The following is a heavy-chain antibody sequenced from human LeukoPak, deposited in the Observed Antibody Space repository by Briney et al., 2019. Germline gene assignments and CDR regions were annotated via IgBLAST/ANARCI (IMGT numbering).Heavy chain of an antibody. V-gene: IGHV3-48*01. D-gene: IGHD6-13*01. CDR2: ISSSSSTI. Sequence: PGGSLRLSCAASGFTFSSSSMNWVRQAPGKGLEWVSYISSSSSTIYYADPVKGRFTISRDNAKNSLYLQMNSLRAEDTAVYYCARDLVAAAGTTFDYWGQGTLVTVSS. J-gene: IGHJ4*02. CDR3: ARDLVAAAGTTFDY. CDR1: GFTFSSSS.